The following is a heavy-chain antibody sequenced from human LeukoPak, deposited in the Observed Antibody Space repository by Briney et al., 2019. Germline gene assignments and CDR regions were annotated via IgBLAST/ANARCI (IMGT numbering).Heavy chain of an antibody. J-gene: IGHJ4*02. Sequence: RASETLSLTCTVSGGSISSDSYYWAWIRQPPGKGLEWIASIYYSGSTYYNPSLKSRVTISVDTSGNQFSLKLSSVTAADTAVYYCASLAVAGLSEGYWGQGTLVIVSS. CDR2: IYYSGST. V-gene: IGHV4-39*01. CDR1: GGSISSDSYY. CDR3: ASLAVAGLSEGY. D-gene: IGHD6-19*01.